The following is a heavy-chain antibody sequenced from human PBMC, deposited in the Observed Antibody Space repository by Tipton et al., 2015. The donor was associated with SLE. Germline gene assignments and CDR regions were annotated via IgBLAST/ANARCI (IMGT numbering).Heavy chain of an antibody. CDR3: ARGVLGGSYPY. Sequence: TLSLTCTVSGGSISSSSYYWGWIRQPPGKGLEWIGSIYYSGSTYYNPSLKSRVTISVDTSKNQFSLKLSSVTAADTAVYYCARGVLGGSYPYWGQGTLVTVSS. V-gene: IGHV4-39*07. J-gene: IGHJ4*02. CDR1: GGSISSSSYY. D-gene: IGHD1-26*01. CDR2: IYYSGST.